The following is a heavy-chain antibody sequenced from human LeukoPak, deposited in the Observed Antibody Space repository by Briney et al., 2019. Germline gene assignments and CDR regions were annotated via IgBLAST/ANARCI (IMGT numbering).Heavy chain of an antibody. V-gene: IGHV3-30-3*01. Sequence: GGSLRLSCAASGFTFSSFAMHWVRQAPGKGLEWVALISYDGSNKDYAESVKGRFTISRDNSKNTLYLQMNSLRAEDTAVYYCAREAQYYYDSSGYYSHWGQGTLVTVSS. CDR1: GFTFSSFA. J-gene: IGHJ4*02. CDR2: ISYDGSNK. D-gene: IGHD3-22*01. CDR3: AREAQYYYDSSGYYSH.